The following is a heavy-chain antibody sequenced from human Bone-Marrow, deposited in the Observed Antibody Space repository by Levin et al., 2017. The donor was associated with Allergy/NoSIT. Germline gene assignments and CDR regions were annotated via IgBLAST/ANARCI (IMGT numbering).Heavy chain of an antibody. CDR3: ARDSPSVVNSGYDYVRWFDP. D-gene: IGHD5-12*01. CDR2: IYHSGST. Sequence: SETLSLTCAVSGGSISSSNWWSWVRQPPGKGLEWIGEIYHSGSTNYNPSLKSRVTISVDKSKNQFSLKLSSVTAADTAVYYCARDSPSVVNSGYDYVRWFDPWGQGTLVTVSS. CDR1: GGSISSSNW. V-gene: IGHV4-4*02. J-gene: IGHJ5*02.